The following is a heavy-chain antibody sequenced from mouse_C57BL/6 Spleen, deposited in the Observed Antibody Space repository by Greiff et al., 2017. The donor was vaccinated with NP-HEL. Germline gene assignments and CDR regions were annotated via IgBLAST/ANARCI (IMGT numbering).Heavy chain of an antibody. V-gene: IGHV1-55*01. CDR2: IYPGSGST. CDR1: GYTFTSYW. D-gene: IGHD1-1*01. J-gene: IGHJ1*03. Sequence: QVQLQQPGAELVKPGASVKMSCKASGYTFTSYWITWVKQRPGQGLEWIGDIYPGSGSTNYNEKFKSKATLTVDTSSSTAYMQLSSLTSEDSAVYYCARERDYGSGKYFDVWGTGTTVTVSS. CDR3: ARERDYGSGKYFDV.